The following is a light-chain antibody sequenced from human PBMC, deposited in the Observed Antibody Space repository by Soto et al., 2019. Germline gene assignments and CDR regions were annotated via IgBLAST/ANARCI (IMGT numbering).Light chain of an antibody. Sequence: EIVLTQSPASMSVSPVQGHTLSYRGSQSGSSYLAWYQQKPGQAPRLLIYAASTRATGSPARFSGSGSWTEFTLTISSLQSEDFAVYYCQQYKNWPWTFGQGTKVDIK. CDR3: QQYKNWPWT. CDR1: QSGSSY. V-gene: IGKV3-15*01. J-gene: IGKJ1*01. CDR2: AAS.